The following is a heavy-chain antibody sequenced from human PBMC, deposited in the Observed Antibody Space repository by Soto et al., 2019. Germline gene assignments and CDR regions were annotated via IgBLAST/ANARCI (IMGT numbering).Heavy chain of an antibody. CDR2: ISAYKGNT. D-gene: IGHD3-10*01. J-gene: IGHJ5*01. Sequence: AASVKVSCKASGYIFPNYGISWVRQAPGQGLEWMGWISAYKGNTNYAQKFQRRVTMTTETSTSTAYMELRSLTSDDTAVYYCVRNLDGSGSYYTDSWRLGTLVT. V-gene: IGHV1-18*01. CDR1: GYIFPNYG. CDR3: VRNLDGSGSYYTDS.